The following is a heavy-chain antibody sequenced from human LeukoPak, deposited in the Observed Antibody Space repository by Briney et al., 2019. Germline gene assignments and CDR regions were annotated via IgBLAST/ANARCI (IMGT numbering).Heavy chain of an antibody. V-gene: IGHV1-69*04. D-gene: IGHD5-12*01. CDR1: GGTFSSYA. CDR3: ARGRVSVATGNYYYYGMDV. Sequence: SVKVSCKASGGTFSSYAISWVRQAPGQGLEWMGRIIPILGIANYAQEFQGRVTITADKSTSTAYMELSSLRSEDTAVYYCARGRVSVATGNYYYYGMDVWGQGTTVTVSS. J-gene: IGHJ6*02. CDR2: IIPILGIA.